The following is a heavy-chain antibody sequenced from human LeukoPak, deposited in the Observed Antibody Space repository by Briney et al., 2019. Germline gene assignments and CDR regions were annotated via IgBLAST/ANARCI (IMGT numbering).Heavy chain of an antibody. D-gene: IGHD6-19*01. Sequence: GGSLRLSCAASGFTFHGYEMNWVRQAPGKGLEGVSYISSGGDTIYYADSVKGRFTISRDNAKNSLYLQMNSLRAEDTAVYYCAKLAVPGTGGDYWGQGTLVTVSS. CDR1: GFTFHGYE. J-gene: IGHJ4*02. CDR3: AKLAVPGTGGDY. V-gene: IGHV3-48*03. CDR2: ISSGGDTI.